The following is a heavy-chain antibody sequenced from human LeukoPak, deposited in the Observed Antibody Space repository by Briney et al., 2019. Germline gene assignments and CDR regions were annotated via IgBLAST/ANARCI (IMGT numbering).Heavy chain of an antibody. CDR1: GVMFSSFA. J-gene: IGHJ4*02. CDR3: AKERLGCSCARCYSVQVYYFDV. Sequence: GGSLRLPCAASGVMFSSFAMSWVRQTPGKGLEWVSGISAFGTTTFYADSVKGRFTISRDNSNNTLSLQMNSLRADDTAVYYCAKERLGCSCARCYSVQVYYFDVWGQGALVTVSS. CDR2: ISAFGTTT. D-gene: IGHD2-15*01. V-gene: IGHV3-23*01.